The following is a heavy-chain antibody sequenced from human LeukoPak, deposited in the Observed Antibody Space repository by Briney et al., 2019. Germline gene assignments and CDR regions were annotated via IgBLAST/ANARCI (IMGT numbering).Heavy chain of an antibody. CDR3: ARPVDYYDSSGYYYYFDS. CDR2: IRVYNGNT. CDR1: GYTFTRYG. J-gene: IGHJ4*02. V-gene: IGHV1-18*01. Sequence: ASVKVCCKASGYTFTRYGISWVRQAPGQGLEWMGWIRVYNGNTNYVQKLQGRVTMTTDTSTSTAYMELRSLRSDETAVYYCARPVDYYDSSGYYYYFDSWGQGTLVTVSS. D-gene: IGHD3-22*01.